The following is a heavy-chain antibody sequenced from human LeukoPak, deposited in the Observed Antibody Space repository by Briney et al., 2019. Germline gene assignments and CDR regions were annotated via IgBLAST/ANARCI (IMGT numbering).Heavy chain of an antibody. CDR1: GDSVSSNSAA. D-gene: IGHD5-18*01. Sequence: SQTLSLTCAISGDSVSSNSAAWNWIRQSPSRGLERLGRTYYRSKWYNDYAVSVKSRITINSDISKNQFSLQLNSVTPEDTAVYYCARTTEGGYTYDYFYYYYMDVWGKGTTVTISS. CDR2: TYYRSKWYN. J-gene: IGHJ6*03. CDR3: ARTTEGGYTYDYFYYYYMDV. V-gene: IGHV6-1*01.